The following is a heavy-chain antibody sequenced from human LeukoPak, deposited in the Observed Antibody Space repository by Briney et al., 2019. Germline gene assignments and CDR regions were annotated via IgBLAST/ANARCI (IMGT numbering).Heavy chain of an antibody. Sequence: GGSLRLSCAASGFTFDDYAMHWVRQAPGKGLEWVSLISWDGGSTYYADSVKGRFTISRDNGKNSLYLQMNSLRAEDTALYYCAKAPGGGYYYYMDVWGKGTTVTVSS. CDR2: ISWDGGST. CDR3: AKAPGGGYYYYMDV. D-gene: IGHD2-15*01. J-gene: IGHJ6*03. CDR1: GFTFDDYA. V-gene: IGHV3-43D*03.